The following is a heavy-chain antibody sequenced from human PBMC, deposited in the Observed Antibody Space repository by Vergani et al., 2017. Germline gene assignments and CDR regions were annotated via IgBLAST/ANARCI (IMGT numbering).Heavy chain of an antibody. J-gene: IGHJ4*02. CDR2: ISGSGGST. D-gene: IGHD3-10*01. V-gene: IGHV3-23*01. CDR1: GFTFSSYA. CDR3: AKDMLCFGESLYYFDY. Sequence: EVQLLESGGGLVQPGGSLRLSCAASGFTFSSYAMSWVRQAPGKGLEWVSAISGSGGSTYYADSVKGRFTISRDNSKNTLYLQMNSLRAEDTAVYYCAKDMLCFGESLYYFDYWGQGTLVTVSS.